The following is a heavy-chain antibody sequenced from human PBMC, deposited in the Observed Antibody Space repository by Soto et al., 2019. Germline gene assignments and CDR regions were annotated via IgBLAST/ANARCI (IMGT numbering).Heavy chain of an antibody. D-gene: IGHD3-10*01. CDR3: ARGWFGPDV. CDR2: IDSSGTDS. Sequence: EVQLVESGGGLVQPGGSLRLSCAASGFTLSGRSMHWVRQAPGKGLVYVSGIDSSGTDSSYADSVKGQFTSSRDNAKNMLFLQMNSLRVEDTAVYYCARGWFGPDVWGKGTTVTVSS. J-gene: IGHJ6*04. CDR1: GFTLSGRS. V-gene: IGHV3-74*01.